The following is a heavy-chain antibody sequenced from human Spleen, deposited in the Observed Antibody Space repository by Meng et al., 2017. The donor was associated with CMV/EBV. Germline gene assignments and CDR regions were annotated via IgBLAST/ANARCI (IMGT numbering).Heavy chain of an antibody. J-gene: IGHJ4*02. CDR1: GFTFRNYA. CDR3: ARGSRSRWELLDY. V-gene: IGHV3-30*04. D-gene: IGHD1-26*01. Sequence: GESLKISCAASGFTFRNYAMSWIRQAPGKGLEWVAVISYDGSNKYYADSVKGRFTISRDNSKNTLYPQMNSLRAEDTAVYHCARGSRSRWELLDYWGQGTLVTVSS. CDR2: ISYDGSNK.